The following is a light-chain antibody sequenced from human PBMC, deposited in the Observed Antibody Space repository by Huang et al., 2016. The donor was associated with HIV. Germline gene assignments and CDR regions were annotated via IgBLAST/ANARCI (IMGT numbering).Light chain of an antibody. CDR1: QDVGSH. J-gene: IGKJ5*01. Sequence: EIVMTQSPATVSLSPGERATLSCWASQDVGSHLAWYQQKPGQPPRLLIYDVSNRATGIPARFSGSGSGTDFTLTVTSLEPEDVAVYYCQQRGGWPPTFGQGTRLEIK. CDR3: QQRGGWPPT. V-gene: IGKV3-11*01. CDR2: DVS.